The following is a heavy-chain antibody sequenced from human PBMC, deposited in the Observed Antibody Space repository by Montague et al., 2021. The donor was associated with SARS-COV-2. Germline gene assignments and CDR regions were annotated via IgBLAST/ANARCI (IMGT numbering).Heavy chain of an antibody. CDR2: ISYSGNT. CDR3: ARLNGGTGRADVDV. CDR1: GGSVNRGNYF. J-gene: IGHJ6*04. Sequence: SETLSLTCTVSGGSVNRGNYFWNCIRQPPGIGLNDIGYISYSGNTNHNPSLRSRVTMSLDTSNNQFSLNLMSLTAADTAVYYCARLNGGTGRADVDVWGKGTPVTVSS. V-gene: IGHV4-61*01. D-gene: IGHD3/OR15-3a*01.